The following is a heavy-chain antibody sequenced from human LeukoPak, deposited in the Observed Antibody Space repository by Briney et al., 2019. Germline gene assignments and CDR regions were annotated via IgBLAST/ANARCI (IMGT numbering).Heavy chain of an antibody. CDR1: GFTFSDYY. CDR3: ASKYDILTGFDY. D-gene: IGHD3-9*01. V-gene: IGHV3-11*01. CDR2: ISSSGSSI. Sequence: GGSLRLSCAASGFTFSDYYLSWIRQAPGKGLEWVSYISSSGSSIYYADSVKGRFTISRDNAKNSLYLQMNSLRAEDTAVYYCASKYDILTGFDYWGQGTLVTVSS. J-gene: IGHJ4*02.